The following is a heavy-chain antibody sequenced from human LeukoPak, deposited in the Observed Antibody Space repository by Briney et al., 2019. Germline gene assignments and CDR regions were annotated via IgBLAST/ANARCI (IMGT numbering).Heavy chain of an antibody. CDR2: IYYSGNT. J-gene: IGHJ3*02. D-gene: IGHD3-22*01. CDR1: GGSISSSSYY. Sequence: SETLSLTCTVSGGSISSSSYYWGWIRQPPGKGLEWIGSIYYSGNTNYNPSLKSRVTMSLDTSKNQFSLKLRSVTAADTAVYYCARDPFYDTYYSDSSDVFDIWGQGTMVTVSS. V-gene: IGHV4-39*07. CDR3: ARDPFYDTYYSDSSDVFDI.